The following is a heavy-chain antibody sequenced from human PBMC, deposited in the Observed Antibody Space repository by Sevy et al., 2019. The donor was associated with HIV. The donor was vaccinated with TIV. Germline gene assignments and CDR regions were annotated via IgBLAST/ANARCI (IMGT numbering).Heavy chain of an antibody. J-gene: IGHJ6*02. CDR3: AGDGQVYSSWSGGYYYYGMDV. CDR1: GYTFTSYG. V-gene: IGHV1-18*04. CDR2: ISAYNGKT. Sequence: ASVKVSCKASGYTFTSYGISWVRQAPGQGLEWMGWISAYNGKTNFAQKLQDKFTMTTDTSTSTANMELRSLRSDDTAVYYWAGDGQVYSSWSGGYYYYGMDVWGQGTTVTVSS. D-gene: IGHD6-6*01.